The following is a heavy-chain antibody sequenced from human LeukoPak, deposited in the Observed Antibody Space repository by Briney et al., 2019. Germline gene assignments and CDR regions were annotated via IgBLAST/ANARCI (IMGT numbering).Heavy chain of an antibody. CDR3: AKRDYSNYDLDY. D-gene: IGHD4-11*01. Sequence: PGGSLRLSCVASGFTFSSYAMSWVRQAPGKGLEWVSAISSSGGSTYYADSVKGRFTISRDNSKNTLYLQMNSLRAEDTAVYYCAKRDYSNYDLDYWGQGTLVTVSS. CDR2: ISSSGGST. J-gene: IGHJ4*02. CDR1: GFTFSSYA. V-gene: IGHV3-23*01.